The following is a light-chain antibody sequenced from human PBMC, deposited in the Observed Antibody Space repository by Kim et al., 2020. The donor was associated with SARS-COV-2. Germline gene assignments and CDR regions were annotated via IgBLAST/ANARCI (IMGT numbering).Light chain of an antibody. CDR3: QQYNTYSGT. V-gene: IGKV1-5*03. CDR2: KAS. CDR1: QSISSW. Sequence: DIQMTQSPSTLSASVGDRVTITCRASQSISSWLAWYQQKPGKAPKVLIYKASSLESGVPSRFSGSGSGTEFTLTISSLQPDDFATYYCQQYNTYSGTFSQGTKVDIK. J-gene: IGKJ1*01.